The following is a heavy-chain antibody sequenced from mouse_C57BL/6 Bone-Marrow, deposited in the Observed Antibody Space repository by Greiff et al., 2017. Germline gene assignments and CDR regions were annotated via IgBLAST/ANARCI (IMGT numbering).Heavy chain of an antibody. CDR3: ARESNWDVYWYFDV. J-gene: IGHJ1*03. Sequence: VQLQQPGAELVKPGASVKLSCKASGYTFTSYWMQWVKQRPGQGLEWIGEIDPSDSYTNYNQKFKGKATLTVDTSSSPAYMQLSSLTSEDSAVYYCARESNWDVYWYFDVWGTGTTVTVSS. CDR1: GYTFTSYW. D-gene: IGHD4-1*01. V-gene: IGHV1-50*01. CDR2: IDPSDSYT.